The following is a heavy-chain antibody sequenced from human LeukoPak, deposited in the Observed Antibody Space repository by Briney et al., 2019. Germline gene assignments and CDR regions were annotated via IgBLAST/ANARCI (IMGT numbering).Heavy chain of an antibody. V-gene: IGHV3-23*01. J-gene: IGHJ4*02. D-gene: IGHD1-26*01. Sequence: GGALILSCAAAGFTFSSYAMRWCRQPPGRGLEWVSAIIGSGGSTYYADSVKGRFTISRDNSKNTLYLQMNSLRAEDTAVYYCAKVGIVGSYRFFDYWGQGTLVTVSS. CDR3: AKVGIVGSYRFFDY. CDR1: GFTFSSYA. CDR2: IIGSGGST.